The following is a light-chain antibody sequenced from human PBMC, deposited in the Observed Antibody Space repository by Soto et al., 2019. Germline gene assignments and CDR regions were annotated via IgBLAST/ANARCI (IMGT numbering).Light chain of an antibody. CDR3: FSFAGSTVL. J-gene: IGLJ2*01. CDR2: EVT. CDR1: SSDIGAYNY. Sequence: QSVLTQPPSASGSPGQSVTISCTGTSSDIGAYNYVSWYQQHPGKAPKLMILEVTKRPSGVPDRFSGSKSGNTASLTVSGLQAEDDADYYCFSFAGSTVLFGGGTKVTGL. V-gene: IGLV2-8*01.